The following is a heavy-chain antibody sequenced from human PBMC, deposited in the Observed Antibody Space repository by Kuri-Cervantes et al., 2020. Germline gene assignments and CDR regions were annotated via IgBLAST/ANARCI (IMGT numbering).Heavy chain of an antibody. V-gene: IGHV3-48*01. J-gene: IGHJ5*02. Sequence: GGSLRLSCAASGFTFSNAWMSWVRQAPGKGLERVAYISSSSSTIYYADSVKGRFTITRDNAKNSLYLQMNSLRAEDTAVYYCAKDPVYGDGNWVDPWGQGTLVTVSS. CDR2: ISSSSSTI. D-gene: IGHD2/OR15-2a*01. CDR1: GFTFSNAW. CDR3: AKDPVYGDGNWVDP.